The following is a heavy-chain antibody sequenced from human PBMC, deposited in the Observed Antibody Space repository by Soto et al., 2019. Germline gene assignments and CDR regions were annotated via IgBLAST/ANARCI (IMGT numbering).Heavy chain of an antibody. D-gene: IGHD5-18*01. V-gene: IGHV1-69*15. J-gene: IGHJ5*02. CDR2: IIPIFGST. CDR3: AKDGGKDGYFGNWFDP. Sequence: QVQLLQSGAEVKKPGSSVKVSCKASGGTFSNYAITWVRQAPGQGLEWLGRIIPIFGSTNFAQKFQGRVPLTADESTTTVYMELSSLRSADTAVYYCAKDGGKDGYFGNWFDPWGQGTLVTVSS. CDR1: GGTFSNYA.